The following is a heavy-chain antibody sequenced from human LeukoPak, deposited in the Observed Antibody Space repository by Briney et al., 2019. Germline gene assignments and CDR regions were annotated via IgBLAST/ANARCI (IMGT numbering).Heavy chain of an antibody. CDR1: GFTFSSYS. J-gene: IGHJ4*02. CDR3: AGAAPYDFWSTRPSYYFDY. CDR2: ISSSSSTI. Sequence: GGSPRLSCAASGFTFSSYSMNWVRQAPGKGLEWVSYISSSSSTIYYADSVKGRFTISRDNAKNSLYLQMNSLRAEDTAVYYCAGAAPYDFWSTRPSYYFDYWGQGTLVTVSS. V-gene: IGHV3-48*01. D-gene: IGHD3-3*01.